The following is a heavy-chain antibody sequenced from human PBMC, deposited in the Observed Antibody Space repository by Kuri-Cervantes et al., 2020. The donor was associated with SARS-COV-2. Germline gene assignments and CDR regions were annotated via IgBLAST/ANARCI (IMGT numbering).Heavy chain of an antibody. Sequence: ASVKVSCKASGYTFTSYDINWVRQATGQGLEWMGWMNPNSGNTGYAQKFQGRVTITADESTRTAYMELSSLRSEDTAVYYCARGWLMRDDFWSGSYTGDVVGNWFDPWGQGTLVTVSS. V-gene: IGHV1-8*03. J-gene: IGHJ5*02. CDR1: GYTFTSYD. CDR2: MNPNSGNT. CDR3: ARGWLMRDDFWSGSYTGDVVGNWFDP. D-gene: IGHD3-3*01.